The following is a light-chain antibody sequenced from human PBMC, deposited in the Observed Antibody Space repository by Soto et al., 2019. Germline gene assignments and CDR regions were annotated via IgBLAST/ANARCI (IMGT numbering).Light chain of an antibody. J-gene: IGKJ1*01. Sequence: EIVLTQSPGTLSLSPEERATLSCRASQSVSSSYLAWYQQKPGQAPWLLFYVAASRPTGIPDSFSGSGSGTDFTLTISSLEPEDFAVYYCQQYGSSPWTFGQGTKV. CDR3: QQYGSSPWT. CDR1: QSVSSSY. CDR2: VAA. V-gene: IGKV3-20*01.